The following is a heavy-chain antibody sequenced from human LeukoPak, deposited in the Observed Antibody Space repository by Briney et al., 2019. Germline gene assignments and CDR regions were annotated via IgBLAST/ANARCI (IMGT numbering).Heavy chain of an antibody. CDR2: ISAYNGNA. CDR1: GYTFSTYG. CDR3: ARDRFRDGYNPAAVDY. D-gene: IGHD5-24*01. Sequence: SVKVSCKASGYTFSTYGINWVRQAPGQGPEWMGWISAYNGNANYAQKLQGRVTMTTDTSTSTAYMELRSLRSDDTAVYYCARDRFRDGYNPAAVDYWGQGTLVTVSS. V-gene: IGHV1-18*01. J-gene: IGHJ4*02.